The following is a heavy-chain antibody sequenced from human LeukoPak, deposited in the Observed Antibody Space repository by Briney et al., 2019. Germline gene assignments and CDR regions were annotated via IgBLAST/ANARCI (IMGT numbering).Heavy chain of an antibody. CDR2: INAGNGNT. CDR1: GYTFTSYA. CDR3: ARDGMVFRYSSSQYFQH. J-gene: IGHJ1*01. Sequence: ASVKVSCKASGYTFTSYAMHWLRQAPGQRLEWMGWINAGNGNTKYSQKFQGRVTITRDTSASTAYMELSSLRSEDTAVYYCARDGMVFRYSSSQYFQHWGQGTLVTVSS. V-gene: IGHV1-3*01. D-gene: IGHD6-13*01.